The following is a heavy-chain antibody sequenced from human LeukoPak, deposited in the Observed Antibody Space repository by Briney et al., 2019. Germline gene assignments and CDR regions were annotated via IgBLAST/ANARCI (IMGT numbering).Heavy chain of an antibody. Sequence: PGGSLRLSCSASGFTFSSYAMHWVRQAPGKGLXXXXXISSNGGSTYYADSVKGRFTISRDNSKNTLYLQMSSLRAEDTAVYYCVKESVTMVRGDPGDYWGQGTLVTVSS. CDR1: GFTFSSYA. CDR3: VKESVTMVRGDPGDY. V-gene: IGHV3-64D*06. CDR2: ISSNGGST. J-gene: IGHJ4*02. D-gene: IGHD3-10*01.